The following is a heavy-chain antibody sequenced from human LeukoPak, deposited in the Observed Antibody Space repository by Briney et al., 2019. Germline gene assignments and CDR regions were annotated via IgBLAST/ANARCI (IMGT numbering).Heavy chain of an antibody. D-gene: IGHD3-10*01. CDR1: GFTFSSYG. V-gene: IGHV3-30*18. CDR2: ISYDGNNK. J-gene: IGHJ5*02. Sequence: GESLRLSCAASGFTFSSYGMHWVRQAPGKGLEWVAVISYDGNNKYYADSVKGRFTISRDNSKNTLYLQMNSLRAEDTAVYYCAKGSSGWFDPWGQGTLVTVSS. CDR3: AKGSSGWFDP.